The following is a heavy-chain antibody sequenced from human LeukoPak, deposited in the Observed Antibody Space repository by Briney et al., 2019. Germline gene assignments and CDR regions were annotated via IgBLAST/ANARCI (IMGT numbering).Heavy chain of an antibody. Sequence: GGSLRLSCAASGFTFSSYAMSRVRQAPGKGLEWVSAISGSGGSTYYADSVKGRFTISGDNSKNTLYLQMNSLRAEDTAVYYCAKDGIAVAGTPPRYWGQGTLVTVSS. D-gene: IGHD6-19*01. V-gene: IGHV3-23*01. CDR2: ISGSGGST. J-gene: IGHJ4*02. CDR3: AKDGIAVAGTPPRY. CDR1: GFTFSSYA.